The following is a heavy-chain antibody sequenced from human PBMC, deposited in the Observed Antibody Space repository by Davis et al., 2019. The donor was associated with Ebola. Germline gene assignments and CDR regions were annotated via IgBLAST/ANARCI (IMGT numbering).Heavy chain of an antibody. Sequence: MPSETLSLTCTVSGGSTSSSSYYWSWIRQPPGKGLEWIGYIYYSGSTNYNPSLKSRVTISVDTSKNQFSLKLSSVTAADTAVYYCARRSGWPLFDYWGQGTLVTVSS. V-gene: IGHV4-61*05. CDR3: ARRSGWPLFDY. CDR1: GGSTSSSSYY. J-gene: IGHJ4*02. D-gene: IGHD6-19*01. CDR2: IYYSGST.